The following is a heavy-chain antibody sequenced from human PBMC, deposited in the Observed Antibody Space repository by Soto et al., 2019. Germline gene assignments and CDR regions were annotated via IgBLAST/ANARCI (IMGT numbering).Heavy chain of an antibody. CDR1: GGSISSGSYY. J-gene: IGHJ6*02. Sequence: PSEPLSLTCTVSGGSISSGSYYWSWIRQPPGKGLEWIGYINYSGGTTYNPSLKSRVTISVDTSKNQFSLKLSSVTAADTAVYYWGRQEEADNYYDYVMATWGQGTTVTVSS. D-gene: IGHD6-19*01. CDR2: INYSGGT. CDR3: GRQEEADNYYDYVMAT. V-gene: IGHV4-61*01.